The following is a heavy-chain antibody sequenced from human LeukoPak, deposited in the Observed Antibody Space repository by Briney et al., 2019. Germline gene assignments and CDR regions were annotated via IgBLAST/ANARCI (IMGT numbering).Heavy chain of an antibody. CDR1: GFTVSSNY. Sequence: PGGSLRLSCAASGFTVSSNYMSWVRQAPGKGLQWVSGINRNGDSTGYADFVKGRFTITRDNAKKSLSLQMNSLRADDTAVYYCARGYSSSWYLDWGQGTLVTVSS. CDR3: ARGYSSSWYLD. J-gene: IGHJ4*02. V-gene: IGHV3-20*04. CDR2: INRNGDST. D-gene: IGHD6-13*01.